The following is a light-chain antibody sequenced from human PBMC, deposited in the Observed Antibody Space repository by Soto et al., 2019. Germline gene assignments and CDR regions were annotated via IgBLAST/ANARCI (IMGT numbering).Light chain of an antibody. Sequence: QSALTQPASVSGSDGQSITISCTATSSDVGGYKHVSWYQQRPGKAPKLMIYEVSNRPSGVSNRFSGSKSGSTASLNISGLQGDDEAHYYCASYISSSILAFGTGTKLTVL. J-gene: IGLJ1*01. V-gene: IGLV2-14*01. CDR3: ASYISSSILA. CDR2: EVS. CDR1: SSDVGGYKH.